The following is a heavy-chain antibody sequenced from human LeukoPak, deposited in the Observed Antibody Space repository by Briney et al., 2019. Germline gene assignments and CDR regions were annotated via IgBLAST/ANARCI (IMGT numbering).Heavy chain of an antibody. V-gene: IGHV5-51*01. Sequence: GESLQISCKGSGYSFTSYWSGWVRQMPGKGLEWMGMIYPGDSDTRYSPSFQGQVTISADKSISTAYLQWSSLKASDTAMYYCARGEIRFLEWLSDAFDIWGQGTMVTVSS. CDR1: GYSFTSYW. CDR3: ARGEIRFLEWLSDAFDI. D-gene: IGHD3-3*01. CDR2: IYPGDSDT. J-gene: IGHJ3*02.